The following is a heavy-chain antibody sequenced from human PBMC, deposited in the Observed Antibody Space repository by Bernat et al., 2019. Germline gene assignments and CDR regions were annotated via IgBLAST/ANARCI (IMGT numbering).Heavy chain of an antibody. J-gene: IGHJ6*03. Sequence: QVQLVQSGAEVKKPGSSVKVSCKASGGTFSSYAISWVRQAPGQGLEWMGGINTNTGNPTYAQGFTGRFVFSLDTSVSTAYLQISSLKAEDTAVYYCAREGVAAAGTEVYYYMDVWGKGTTVTVSS. CDR1: GGTFSSYA. V-gene: IGHV7-4-1*02. D-gene: IGHD6-13*01. CDR2: INTNTGNP. CDR3: AREGVAAAGTEVYYYMDV.